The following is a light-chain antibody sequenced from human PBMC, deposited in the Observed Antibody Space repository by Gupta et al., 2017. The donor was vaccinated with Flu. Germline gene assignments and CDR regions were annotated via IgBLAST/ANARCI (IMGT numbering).Light chain of an antibody. V-gene: IGKV3-15*01. CDR1: QSVSTN. J-gene: IGKJ1*01. CDR3: QQYNIWPLWT. CDR2: GAS. Sequence: ERATLSCRARQSVSTNLAWYQQKRGQAPRLLIYGASTRATGIPARFSGSGSGTGFTLTISSLQSEDFAVYYCQQYNIWPLWTFGQGTKVEIK.